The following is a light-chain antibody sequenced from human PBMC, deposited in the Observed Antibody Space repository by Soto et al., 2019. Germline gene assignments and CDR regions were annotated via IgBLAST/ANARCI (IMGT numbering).Light chain of an antibody. CDR2: DAS. V-gene: IGKV1-5*01. J-gene: IGKJ2*01. CDR3: QQYGGSPYT. CDR1: QSIGRW. Sequence: DIQMTQSPSTLSASVGDRVSITCRASQSIGRWLAWYQQKSGKAPKLLIFDASGLESGVPSRFSGSGSGTEFALTISRLEPEDFAVYYCQQYGGSPYTFGQGTKVDIK.